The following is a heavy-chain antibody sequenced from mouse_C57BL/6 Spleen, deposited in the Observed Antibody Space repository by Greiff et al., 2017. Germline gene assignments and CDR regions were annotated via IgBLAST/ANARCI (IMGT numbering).Heavy chain of an antibody. D-gene: IGHD1-1*01. Sequence: QVQLQQSGPGLVQPSQSLSITCTVSGFSLTSYGVHWVRQSPGKGLEWLGVIWSGGSTDYNAAFISRLSISKDNSKSQVFFKMNSLQADDTAIYYCARNLYGSGFDYWGQGTTLTVSS. CDR3: ARNLYGSGFDY. CDR1: GFSLTSYG. CDR2: IWSGGST. J-gene: IGHJ2*01. V-gene: IGHV2-2*01.